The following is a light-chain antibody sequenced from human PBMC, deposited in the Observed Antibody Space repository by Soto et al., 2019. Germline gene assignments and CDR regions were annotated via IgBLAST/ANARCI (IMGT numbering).Light chain of an antibody. CDR3: QQYGSSPIT. V-gene: IGKV3-20*01. CDR2: GAS. CDR1: QTVSSTY. Sequence: ENVLTQSPGTLSLSPEERATLSCRASQTVSSTYLAWYQQKPGQAPRLLIYGASSRATGIPDRFSGTVSGTDFTLTISRLEPEDFAVYYCQQYGSSPITFGQGTRLEIK. J-gene: IGKJ5*01.